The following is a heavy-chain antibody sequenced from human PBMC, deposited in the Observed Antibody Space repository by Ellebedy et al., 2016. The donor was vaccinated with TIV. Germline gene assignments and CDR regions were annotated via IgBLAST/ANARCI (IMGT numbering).Heavy chain of an antibody. CDR2: IYWDGDE. V-gene: IGHV2-5*02. CDR3: AHLFYHDSDGYFYPFDS. Sequence: SGPTLVKPTQTLTLTCTFSGFSLSTSEVGVGWIRQPPRKALEWLALIYWDGDERYSTSLKNRLTVTKDTSKDQVVLTMTNMDPADTATYYCAHLFYHDSDGYFYPFDSWGPGILVTVSS. D-gene: IGHD3-22*01. CDR1: GFSLSTSEVG. J-gene: IGHJ4*02.